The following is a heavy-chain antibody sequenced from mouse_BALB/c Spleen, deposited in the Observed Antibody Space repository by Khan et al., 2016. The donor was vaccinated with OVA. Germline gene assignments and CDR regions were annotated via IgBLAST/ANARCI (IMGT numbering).Heavy chain of an antibody. CDR1: GYTFTIYW. CDR3: ARGGYGNYGAY. D-gene: IGHD2-10*02. J-gene: IGHJ3*01. Sequence: VQLQESGAELAKPGASVKMSCKASGYTFTIYWLHWVNQRPGQGLEWIVYINPSTGYTEYNQRFKDKATLTADKSSSTAYMQLSSLTSEDSVDYYCARGGYGNYGAYWGQGTLVTVSA. CDR2: INPSTGYT. V-gene: IGHV1-7*01.